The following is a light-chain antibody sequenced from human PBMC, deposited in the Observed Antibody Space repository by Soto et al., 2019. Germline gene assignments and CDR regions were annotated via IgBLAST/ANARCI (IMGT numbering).Light chain of an antibody. CDR1: QSGSSN. J-gene: IGKJ5*01. CDR3: QHYSWSEII. CDR2: DTY. V-gene: IGKV3D-15*01. Sequence: EIVRTQSPATLSVSPGERATLSCSASQSGSSNSGWYQKTPDEAPRLIIYDTYSRATGVPGWYGASASAADFTLTISRLAHDDFADFFCQHYSWSEIIFGQGTRLEIK.